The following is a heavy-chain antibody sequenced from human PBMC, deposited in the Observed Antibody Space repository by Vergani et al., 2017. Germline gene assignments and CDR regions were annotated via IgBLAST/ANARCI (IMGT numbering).Heavy chain of an antibody. CDR2: ISGSGGST. D-gene: IGHD2-2*02. J-gene: IGHJ6*02. Sequence: EVQLVESGGGLVQPGRSLRLSCAASGFTFDDYAMHWVRQAPGKGLEWVSGISGSGGSTYYADSVKGRFTISRDNAKNSLYLQMNSLRAEDTAVYYCARFIVVVPGSIRYGMDVWGQGTTITVSS. V-gene: IGHV3-9*01. CDR3: ARFIVVVPGSIRYGMDV. CDR1: GFTFDDYA.